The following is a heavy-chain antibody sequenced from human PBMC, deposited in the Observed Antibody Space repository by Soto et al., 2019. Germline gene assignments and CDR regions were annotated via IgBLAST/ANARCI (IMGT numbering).Heavy chain of an antibody. J-gene: IGHJ3*02. Sequence: GASVKVSCKASGGSFSGYAISWVRQAPGQGLEWMGGTIPIFGSINYAQKFQGRVTLTADKSTSTGYMELSGLRSEDTAVYYCATSLVGPTTLDAFDIWGQGTMVTVSS. CDR2: TIPIFGSI. V-gene: IGHV1-69*06. CDR3: ATSLVGPTTLDAFDI. CDR1: GGSFSGYA. D-gene: IGHD1-26*01.